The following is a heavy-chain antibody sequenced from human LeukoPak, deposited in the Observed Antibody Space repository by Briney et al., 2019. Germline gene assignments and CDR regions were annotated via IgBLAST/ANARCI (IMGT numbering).Heavy chain of an antibody. D-gene: IGHD3-22*01. V-gene: IGHV3-9*01. CDR3: AKGPSITMIGFDP. CDR2: ISWNSGSI. Sequence: GGSLRLSCAASGFTFDDYAMHWVRQAPGKGLERVSGISWNSGSIGYADSVKGRFTISRDNAKNSLYLQMNSLRAEDTALYYCAKGPSITMIGFDPWGQGTLVTVSS. J-gene: IGHJ5*02. CDR1: GFTFDDYA.